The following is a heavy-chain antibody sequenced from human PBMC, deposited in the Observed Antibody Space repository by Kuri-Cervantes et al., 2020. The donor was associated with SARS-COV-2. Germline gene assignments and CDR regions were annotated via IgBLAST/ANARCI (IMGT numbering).Heavy chain of an antibody. CDR3: VRTPHLGAFDF. CDR2: IDPSDSYT. D-gene: IGHD2-15*01. J-gene: IGHJ3*01. Sequence: GGSLRLSCEVSGYDFTIYWISWVRQMPGKGLEWMGRIDPSDSYTDYSPSFGGHVTISIDKSISTAYLQWSSLKASDTAMYYCVRTPHLGAFDFWGQGTMVTVS. CDR1: GYDFTIYW. V-gene: IGHV5-10-1*01.